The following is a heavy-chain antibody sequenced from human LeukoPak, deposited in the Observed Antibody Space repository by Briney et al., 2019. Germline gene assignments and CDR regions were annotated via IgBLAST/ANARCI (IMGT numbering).Heavy chain of an antibody. J-gene: IGHJ3*02. V-gene: IGHV1-18*01. CDR3: ARGLQETLAWLKALSAFDI. D-gene: IGHD5-24*01. Sequence: ASVKVSCKASGYTFTSYGISWVRQAPGQELEWMGWISAYNGNTNYAQKLQGRVTMSTDTSTSTGYMELRSLRSDDTAVYYCARGLQETLAWLKALSAFDIWGQGTTVTVSS. CDR2: ISAYNGNT. CDR1: GYTFTSYG.